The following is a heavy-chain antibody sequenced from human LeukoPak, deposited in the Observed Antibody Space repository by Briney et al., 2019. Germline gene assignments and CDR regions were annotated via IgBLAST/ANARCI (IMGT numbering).Heavy chain of an antibody. Sequence: PSQTLSLTCTVSGGSISSGDYYWSCIRQPPGKGLKWIGYIYYSGSTYYNPSLKSRVTISVDTSKNQFSLRLSSVTAADTAVYYCQSRYLEWLLEYWGQGTLVTVSS. V-gene: IGHV4-30-4*01. J-gene: IGHJ4*02. CDR3: QSRYLEWLLEY. D-gene: IGHD3-3*01. CDR2: IYYSGST. CDR1: GGSISSGDYY.